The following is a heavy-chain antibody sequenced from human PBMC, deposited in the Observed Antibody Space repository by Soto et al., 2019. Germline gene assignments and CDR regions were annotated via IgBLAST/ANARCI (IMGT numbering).Heavy chain of an antibody. Sequence: QVQLVQSGAEVKKPGSSVKVSCKTSGVSFNNNGIGWVRQAPGHGLEWMGGVSPPFRTSNYARKFQGRISITADASTGTVNMGLSSLTSEDTAQYYCARVLYYGSGSYSPYAMDVWGQGTTVTVSS. CDR1: GVSFNNNG. CDR3: ARVLYYGSGSYSPYAMDV. V-gene: IGHV1-69*01. D-gene: IGHD3-10*01. CDR2: VSPPFRTS. J-gene: IGHJ6*02.